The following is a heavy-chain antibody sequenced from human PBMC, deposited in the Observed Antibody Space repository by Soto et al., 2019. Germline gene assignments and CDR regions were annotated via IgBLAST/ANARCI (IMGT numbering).Heavy chain of an antibody. D-gene: IGHD6-13*01. J-gene: IGHJ5*02. Sequence: WIRQPPGKGLEWVSAISGSGGSTYYADSVKGRFTISRDNSKNTLYLQMNSLRAEDTAVYYCAKDSPIAAAGPNWFDPWGQGTLVTVSS. V-gene: IGHV3-23*01. CDR2: ISGSGGST. CDR3: AKDSPIAAAGPNWFDP.